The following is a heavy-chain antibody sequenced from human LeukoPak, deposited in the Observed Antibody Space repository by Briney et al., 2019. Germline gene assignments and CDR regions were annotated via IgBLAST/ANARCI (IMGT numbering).Heavy chain of an antibody. J-gene: IGHJ4*02. V-gene: IGHV4-30-4*01. D-gene: IGHD2-2*01. CDR3: ARLVCTSANCYAPSHLYY. CDR1: GVAISSGDYF. CDR2: TYHRGIL. Sequence: SETLSVTCTVSGVAISSGDYFWSWIRQPPGKALEWSANTYHRGILFYMSSLESRVTTSVDTSKKQLSLKLSSMTAADTAVYYCARLVCTSANCYAPSHLYYWGQGILVTVSS.